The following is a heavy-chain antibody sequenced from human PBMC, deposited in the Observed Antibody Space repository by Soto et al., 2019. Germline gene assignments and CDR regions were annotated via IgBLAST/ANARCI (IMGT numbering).Heavy chain of an antibody. J-gene: IGHJ4*02. CDR1: GFTFSSYA. CDR2: ISGSGGNT. D-gene: IGHD5-12*01. V-gene: IGHV3-23*01. CDR3: AQSGMAIDY. Sequence: EVQLLESGGGLVQPGGSLRLSCAASGFTFSSYAMSWVRQAPGKGLEWVSAISGSGGNTYYADSVKGRFTISRDNSKNPLYLQMNRLRAEDTAVYYCAQSGMAIDYWGQGTPVTVSS.